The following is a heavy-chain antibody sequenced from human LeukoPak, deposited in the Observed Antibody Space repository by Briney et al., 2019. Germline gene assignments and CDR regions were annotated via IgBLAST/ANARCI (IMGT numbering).Heavy chain of an antibody. J-gene: IGHJ4*02. V-gene: IGHV1-18*01. CDR3: ARHYSSSAVADY. Sequence: ASVKVSCKASGYTFGNYDISWVRQAPGQGLEWMGWVSAYNGNTNYADKLQGRVSMTTDSSTSTAYMELKSLRSDDTAVYYCARHYSSSAVADYWGQGTLVTVSS. CDR2: VSAYNGNT. CDR1: GYTFGNYD. D-gene: IGHD2-15*01.